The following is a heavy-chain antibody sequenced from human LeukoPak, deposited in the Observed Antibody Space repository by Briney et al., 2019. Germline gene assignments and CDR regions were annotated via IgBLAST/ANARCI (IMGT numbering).Heavy chain of an antibody. Sequence: GGSLRLSCAASGFTFSSYSMNWVRQAPGKGLEWVSYISSSGSTIYYADSVKGRFTISRDNAKNSLYLQVNSLRAEDTAVYYCARAPGYSSSWLYWGQGTLVTVSS. J-gene: IGHJ4*02. V-gene: IGHV3-48*04. D-gene: IGHD6-13*01. CDR2: ISSSGSTI. CDR3: ARAPGYSSSWLY. CDR1: GFTFSSYS.